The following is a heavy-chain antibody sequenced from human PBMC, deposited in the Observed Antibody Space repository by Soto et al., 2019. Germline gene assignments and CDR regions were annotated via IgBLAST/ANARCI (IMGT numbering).Heavy chain of an antibody. CDR2: IYYSGNT. CDR3: SKYCRTDAEGYTFDY. Sequence: QVQLQESGPRLVKPSETLSLTCTVSGDSISGYYWSWIRQPPGKGLQWIGYIYYSGNTNYNPSLKGRVTMSVETSKNQCSLQVSSVTAADTAVYFCSKYCRTDAEGYTFDYWGQGALVTVSS. V-gene: IGHV4-59*01. D-gene: IGHD2-15*01. J-gene: IGHJ4*02. CDR1: GDSISGYY.